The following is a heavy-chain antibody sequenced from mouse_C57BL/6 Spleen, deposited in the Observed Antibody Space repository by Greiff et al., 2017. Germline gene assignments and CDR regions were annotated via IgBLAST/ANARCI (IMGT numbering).Heavy chain of an antibody. CDR2: IYPGDGDT. V-gene: IGHV1-82*01. D-gene: IGHD2-3*01. Sequence: QVQLQQSGPELVKPGASVKISCKASGYAFSSSWMNWVKQRPGKGLEWIGRIYPGDGDTNYNGKFKGKATLTADKSSSTAYMQLSSLTSEDSAVYFCARIYDLDYWGQGTTLTVSS. CDR1: GYAFSSSW. CDR3: ARIYDLDY. J-gene: IGHJ2*01.